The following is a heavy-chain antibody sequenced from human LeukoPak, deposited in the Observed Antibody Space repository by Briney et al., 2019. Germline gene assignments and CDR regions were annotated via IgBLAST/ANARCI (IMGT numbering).Heavy chain of an antibody. D-gene: IGHD5-18*01. CDR2: INPNSGGT. V-gene: IGHV1-2*02. CDR1: GYTFTGYY. Sequence: ASVKVSCKASGYTFTGYYMRWVRQAPGQGLEWMGWINPNSGGTNYAQKFQGRVTMTRDTSISTAYMELSRLRSDDTAVYYCARDTAMVTYWFDPWGQGTLVTVCS. J-gene: IGHJ5*02. CDR3: ARDTAMVTYWFDP.